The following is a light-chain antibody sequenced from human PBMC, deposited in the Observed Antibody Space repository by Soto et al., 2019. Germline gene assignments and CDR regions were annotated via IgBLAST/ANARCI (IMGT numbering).Light chain of an antibody. CDR2: GAS. CDR1: QSFRSN. CDR3: QQYNNGPWT. V-gene: IGKV3-15*01. J-gene: IGKJ1*01. Sequence: DIVMTQSPSTLSVSPGDRVTLFCRASQSFRSNLAWYQQKPGQAPTLLINGASTRHAGIPARFSGSGSGTEFTLTISSLQSEDVAVYYCQQYNNGPWTFGQGTKVEIK.